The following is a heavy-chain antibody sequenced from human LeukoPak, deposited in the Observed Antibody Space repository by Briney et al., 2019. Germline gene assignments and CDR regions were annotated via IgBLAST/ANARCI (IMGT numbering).Heavy chain of an antibody. Sequence: GGSLRLSCAASGFTFSSYTMNWVRQAPGKGLEWVSIISSGSSYIHYADSVKGRFTISRDNAKNSLYLQMNSLRAEDTAVYFCARDGNFYNRPAWGQGTLVTVSS. D-gene: IGHD2/OR15-2a*01. V-gene: IGHV3-21*01. J-gene: IGHJ5*02. CDR2: ISSGSSYI. CDR1: GFTFSSYT. CDR3: ARDGNFYNRPA.